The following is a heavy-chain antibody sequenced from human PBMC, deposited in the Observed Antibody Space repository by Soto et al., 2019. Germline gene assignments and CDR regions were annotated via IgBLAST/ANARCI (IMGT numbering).Heavy chain of an antibody. D-gene: IGHD2-2*01. J-gene: IGHJ5*02. Sequence: ASVKVSCKASGYTFTSYAMHWVRQAPGQRLEWMGWINAGNGNTKYSQKFQGRVTITRDTSASTAYMELRSLRSDDTAVYYCARVPHCSSTSCLAGGGWFDPWGQGTLVTVSS. CDR2: INAGNGNT. CDR3: ARVPHCSSTSCLAGGGWFDP. CDR1: GYTFTSYA. V-gene: IGHV1-3*01.